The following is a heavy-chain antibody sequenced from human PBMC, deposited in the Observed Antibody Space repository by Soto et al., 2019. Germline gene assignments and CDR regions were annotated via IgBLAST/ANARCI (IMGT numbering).Heavy chain of an antibody. CDR1: GGTFGNSA. J-gene: IGHJ5*02. V-gene: IGHV1-69*12. CDR2: IVPMFGTA. Sequence: QVQLVQSGAEVKKPGSSVNVSCKTSGGTFGNSAVTWVRQAPGQGLEWLGGIVPMFGTANYAQKFQGRVTITADESTITADMELNSLKTDDTAVYYSARDGDPQSAFWSGPLGGGRFDPWGQGTLVTVSS. CDR3: ARDGDPQSAFWSGPLGGGRFDP. D-gene: IGHD3-3*01.